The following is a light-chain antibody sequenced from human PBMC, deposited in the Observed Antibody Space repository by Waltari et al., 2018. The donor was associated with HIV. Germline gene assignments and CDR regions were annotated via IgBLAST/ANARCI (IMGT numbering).Light chain of an antibody. Sequence: QLVLTQSASASASLGASVKLTCTLSSGYTAYAIAWHQQQAEKGPRYLMKVNSDGSYSRGDGIPDRFSGSSSEAERYLTISSLQSEDEPDYYCATWDDSLNGLNWVFGGGTKLTVL. CDR1: SGYTAYA. V-gene: IGLV4-69*01. CDR3: ATWDDSLNGLNWV. J-gene: IGLJ3*02. CDR2: VNSDGSY.